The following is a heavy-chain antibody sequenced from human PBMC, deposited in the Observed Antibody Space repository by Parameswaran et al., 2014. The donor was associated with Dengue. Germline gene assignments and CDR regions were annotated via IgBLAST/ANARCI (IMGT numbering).Heavy chain of an antibody. D-gene: IGHD3-16*02. Sequence: SWVRQAPGQGLEWMGWISAYNGNTNYAQKLQGRVTMTTDTSTSTAYMELRSLRSDDTAVYYCARFPGRFGGVIPMGEDWFDPWGQGTLVTVSS. J-gene: IGHJ5*02. V-gene: IGHV1-18*01. CDR2: ISAYNGNT. CDR3: ARFPGRFGGVIPMGEDWFDP.